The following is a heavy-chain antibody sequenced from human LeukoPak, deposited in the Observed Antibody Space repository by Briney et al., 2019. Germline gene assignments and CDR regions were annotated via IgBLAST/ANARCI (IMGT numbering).Heavy chain of an antibody. V-gene: IGHV4-31*03. J-gene: IGHJ3*02. CDR1: GGSISSGGYY. D-gene: IGHD2-2*01. CDR3: ASLGYCSSTSCAKQTDAFDI. Sequence: SETLSLTCTVSGGSISSGGYYWSWIRQHPGKGLEWIGYIYYSGSTYYNPSFKSRVTISVDTSKNQFSLKLSSVTAADTAVYYCASLGYCSSTSCAKQTDAFDIWGQGTMVTVSS. CDR2: IYYSGST.